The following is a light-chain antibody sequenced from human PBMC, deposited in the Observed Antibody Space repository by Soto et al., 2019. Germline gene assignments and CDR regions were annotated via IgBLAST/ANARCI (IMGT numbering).Light chain of an antibody. J-gene: IGKJ1*01. V-gene: IGKV1-5*01. CDR1: QSVSGW. Sequence: DIQMTHSPSTLSASVVDTVTVTXLASQSVSGWLAWYQQKPGEAPKLLIYDASALPRGVPSRFSGSGSGTKFTLTIASLQPDDFATYYCQHYNSYSEAFGQGTKVDIK. CDR3: QHYNSYSEA. CDR2: DAS.